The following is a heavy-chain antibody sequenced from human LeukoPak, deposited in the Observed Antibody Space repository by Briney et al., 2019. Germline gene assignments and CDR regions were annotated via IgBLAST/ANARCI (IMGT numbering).Heavy chain of an antibody. V-gene: IGHV3-64*01. CDR2: ISSNGGST. J-gene: IGHJ4*02. CDR3: ARSSRYSGSWYFDY. D-gene: IGHD6-13*01. Sequence: GGSLRLSCAASGVTFSSYAMHWVRQAPGKGLEYVSAISSNGGSTYYAHSVKGRFTISRDNSKNTLYLQMGSLRAEDMAVYYCARSSRYSGSWYFDYWGQGTLVTVSS. CDR1: GVTFSSYA.